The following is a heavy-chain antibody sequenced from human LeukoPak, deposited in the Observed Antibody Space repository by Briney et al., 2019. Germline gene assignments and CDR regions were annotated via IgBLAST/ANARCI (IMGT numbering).Heavy chain of an antibody. D-gene: IGHD3-10*01. V-gene: IGHV3-33*01. J-gene: IGHJ3*01. CDR3: ARGPYYNPSDAFDL. CDR1: GFIFRNFA. CDR2: MWTDRSDK. Sequence: GVSLRLSCAASGFIFRNFAMQWVRQAPGKGLEWVGVMWTDRSDKYYADSVKGRFTISRDNSRNALYLQMNSLRAEDTAVYYCARGPYYNPSDAFDLWGQGTVVTVFS.